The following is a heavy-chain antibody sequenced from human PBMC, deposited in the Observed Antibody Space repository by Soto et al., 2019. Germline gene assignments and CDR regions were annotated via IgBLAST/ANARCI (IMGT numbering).Heavy chain of an antibody. CDR1: GFTFSSYA. V-gene: IGHV3-23*01. CDR2: ISGSGGST. Sequence: EVQLLESGGGLVQPGGSLRLSCAASGFTFSSYAMSWVRQAPGKGLEWVSAISGSGGSTYYADSVKGRFTISRDNSKNTLSMPMTSLRAEDTAVDYCAKDGDIVGVVAATRGYDYWGQGTLVTVSS. J-gene: IGHJ4*02. CDR3: AKDGDIVGVVAATRGYDY. D-gene: IGHD2-15*01.